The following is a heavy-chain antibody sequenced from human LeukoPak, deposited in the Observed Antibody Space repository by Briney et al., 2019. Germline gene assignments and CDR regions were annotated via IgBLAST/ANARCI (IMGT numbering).Heavy chain of an antibody. V-gene: IGHV3-9*01. CDR1: GFTFDDYA. CDR2: ISWNSGSI. CDR3: AKDTYYDILTGHFDY. D-gene: IGHD3-9*01. Sequence: SPRLSCAASGFTFDDYAMHWVRQAPGKGLEWVSGISWNSGSIGYADSVKGRFTISRDSAKNSLYLQMNSLRAEDTALYYCAKDTYYDILTGHFDYWGQGTLVTVSS. J-gene: IGHJ4*02.